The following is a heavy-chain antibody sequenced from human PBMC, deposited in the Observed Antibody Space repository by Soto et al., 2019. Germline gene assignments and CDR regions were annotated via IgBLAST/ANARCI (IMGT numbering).Heavy chain of an antibody. V-gene: IGHV1-69*05. D-gene: IGHD2-21*02. Sequence: SAKVCCKDSGGTKSSNARRWVRQDKKQGLEWMGGIIPIFGTANYAQKFQGRVTITTDTSTSTAYMELRSLRSDDTAVYYCASSETGDHSYCGGDCYFDYWGQGTLVTVSS. CDR2: IIPIFGTA. J-gene: IGHJ4*02. CDR3: ASSETGDHSYCGGDCYFDY. CDR1: GGTKSSNA.